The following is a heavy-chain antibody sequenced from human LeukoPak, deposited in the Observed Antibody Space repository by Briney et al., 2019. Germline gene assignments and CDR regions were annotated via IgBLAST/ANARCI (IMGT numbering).Heavy chain of an antibody. J-gene: IGHJ3*02. D-gene: IGHD4-17*01. CDR1: GDSITSGSYY. Sequence: SETLSLTCTVSGDSITSGSYYWGWIRQPPGRGLEWIGSIYYSGNTYYNPSLKSRVTISVDTSNNEFSLRLTSVAAADTAVYYCARDRSTETPPRPDAFDIWGQGTMVTVSS. CDR2: IYYSGNT. CDR3: ARDRSTETPPRPDAFDI. V-gene: IGHV4-39*07.